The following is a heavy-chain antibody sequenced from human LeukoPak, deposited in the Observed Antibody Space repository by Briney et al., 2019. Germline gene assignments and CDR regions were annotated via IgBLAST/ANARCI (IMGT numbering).Heavy chain of an antibody. D-gene: IGHD3-22*01. V-gene: IGHV3-23*01. Sequence: GGSLRLSCAVSGITLSNYGMSWVRQAPGKGLEWVAGISDSGGRTNYADSVKGRFTITRDNPKNTLYLQMNSLRAEDTAVYFCAKRGVVIRVILVGFHKEAYYFDSWGQGALVTVSS. J-gene: IGHJ4*02. CDR3: AKRGVVIRVILVGFHKEAYYFDS. CDR2: ISDSGGRT. CDR1: GITLSNYG.